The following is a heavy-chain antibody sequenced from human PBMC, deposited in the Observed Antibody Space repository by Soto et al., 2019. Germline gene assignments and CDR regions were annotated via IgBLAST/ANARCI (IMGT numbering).Heavy chain of an antibody. D-gene: IGHD3-16*01. V-gene: IGHV4-39*01. J-gene: IGHJ5*02. CDR2: IYYSGST. CDR3: ARHALGGAARLNWFDP. CDR1: GGSISSSSYY. Sequence: SETLSLTCTVSGGSISSSSYYWGWIRQPPGKGLEWIGSIYYSGSTYYNPSLKSRVTISVDTSKNQFSLKLSSVTAADTAVYYCARHALGGAARLNWFDPWGQGTLVTVSS.